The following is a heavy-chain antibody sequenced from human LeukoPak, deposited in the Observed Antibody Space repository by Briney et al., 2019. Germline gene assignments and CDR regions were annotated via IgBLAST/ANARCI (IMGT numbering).Heavy chain of an antibody. CDR2: IKSKTDGGTT. CDR1: GFTFNNAW. D-gene: IGHD4-17*01. Sequence: GGSLRLSCAASGFTFNNAWLSWVRQAPGQGLAWVGRIKSKTDGGTTDYAVPVKGRFTISRDNSKNTLYLQMNSLKTEDTAVYYCTTATVTTKFDYWGQGTLFTVSS. J-gene: IGHJ4*02. CDR3: TTATVTTKFDY. V-gene: IGHV3-15*01.